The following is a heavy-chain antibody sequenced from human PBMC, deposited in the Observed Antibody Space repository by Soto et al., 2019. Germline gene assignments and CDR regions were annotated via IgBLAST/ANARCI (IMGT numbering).Heavy chain of an antibody. CDR2: FCGSRGST. CDR3: AKDQVRSYYYDSSGYYYVGGYFDY. D-gene: IGHD3-22*01. CDR1: GFTTSHYA. Sequence: QLWVSLRFPWAASGFTTSHYAMSWVRPATGKGLEWGSPFCGSRGSTHYADSVKGRFTISRDNSKNTLYLQMNSLRAEDTAVYYCAKDQVRSYYYDSSGYYYVGGYFDYWGQGT. J-gene: IGHJ4*02. V-gene: IGHV3-23*01.